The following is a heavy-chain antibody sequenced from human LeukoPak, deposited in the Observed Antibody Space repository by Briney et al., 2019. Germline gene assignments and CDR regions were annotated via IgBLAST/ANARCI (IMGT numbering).Heavy chain of an antibody. D-gene: IGHD3-22*01. CDR3: ARVALYDSSGYNYFDY. J-gene: IGHJ4*02. V-gene: IGHV4-4*02. CDR1: GGSISSSNW. CDR2: IYRSGST. Sequence: PSETLSLTCAVSGGSISSSNWWNWVRQPPGKGLEWIGEIYRSGSTNHNPSLKGRVTISVDKSKNQFSLKLSSVTAADTAVYYCARVALYDSSGYNYFDYWGQGTLVTVSS.